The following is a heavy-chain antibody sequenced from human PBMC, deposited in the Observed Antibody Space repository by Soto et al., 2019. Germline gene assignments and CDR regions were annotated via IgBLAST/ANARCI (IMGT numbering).Heavy chain of an antibody. J-gene: IGHJ4*02. CDR2: ISSSSSYI. Sequence: EVQLVGSGGGLVKPGGSLRLSCAASGFTFSSYSMNWVRQAPGKGLEWVSSISSSSSYIYYTDSVKGRFTISRDNAKNSLYLQMNSLRAEDTAVYYCAREDGYCSGGSCYSLGGSDYWGQGTLVTVSS. CDR1: GFTFSSYS. V-gene: IGHV3-21*01. D-gene: IGHD2-15*01. CDR3: AREDGYCSGGSCYSLGGSDY.